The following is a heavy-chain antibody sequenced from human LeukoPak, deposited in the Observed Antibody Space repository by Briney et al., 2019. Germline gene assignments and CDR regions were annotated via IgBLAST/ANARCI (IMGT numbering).Heavy chain of an antibody. J-gene: IGHJ4*02. V-gene: IGHV1-18*01. CDR3: ARQVGYYGSGKNDY. CDR2: ISAYNGNT. CDR1: GYTFTSYG. D-gene: IGHD3-10*01. Sequence: ASVKVSCKVSGYTFTSYGISWVRQAPGQGLEWMGWISAYNGNTNHAQKLQGRVTMTTDTSTSTAYMELRSLRSDDTAVYYCARQVGYYGSGKNDYWGQGTLVTVSS.